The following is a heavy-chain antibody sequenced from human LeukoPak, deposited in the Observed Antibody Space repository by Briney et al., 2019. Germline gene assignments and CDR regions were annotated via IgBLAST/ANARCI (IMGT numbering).Heavy chain of an antibody. CDR3: ARDGHPFDL. CDR2: INQDGSEK. J-gene: IGHJ4*02. CDR1: GFRFSSYW. V-gene: IGHV3-7*01. Sequence: PGGSLRLSCAASGFRFSSYWMSWVRQAPGKGLEWVANINQDGSEKYYVDSVKGRFTISGDNAKNSLYLQMNSLRAEDTAVYYCARDGHPFDLWGQGTLVTVAS.